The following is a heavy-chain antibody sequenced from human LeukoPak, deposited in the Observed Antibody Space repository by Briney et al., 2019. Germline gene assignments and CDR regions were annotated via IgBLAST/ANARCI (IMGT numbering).Heavy chain of an antibody. CDR1: GFTFSGYW. V-gene: IGHV3-7*04. D-gene: IGHD1-26*01. J-gene: IGHJ4*02. CDR3: GRVRGSFHFDY. CDR2: IKQDGSEK. Sequence: GGSLRLSCAASGFTFSGYWMTWVRQAPGKGLEWVANIKQDGSEKYYVDSVKGRFTISRDNAENSLYLQMNSPRAEDTAVYYCGRVRGSFHFDYWGQGTLVTVSS.